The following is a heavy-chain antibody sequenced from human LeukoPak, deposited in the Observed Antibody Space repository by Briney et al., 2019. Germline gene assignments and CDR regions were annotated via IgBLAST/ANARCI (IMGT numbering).Heavy chain of an antibody. CDR2: MNPNSGNT. CDR1: GYTFTSYD. J-gene: IGHJ6*03. Sequence: GESLKVSCKASGYTFTSYDINWVRQATGQGLEWMGWMNPNSGNTGYAQKFQGRVTITRNTSISTAYMELSSLRSEDTAVYYCARGRKKYYDILTGYYYYYYYMDVWGKGTTVTVSS. CDR3: ARGRKKYYDILTGYYYYYYYMDV. V-gene: IGHV1-8*03. D-gene: IGHD3-9*01.